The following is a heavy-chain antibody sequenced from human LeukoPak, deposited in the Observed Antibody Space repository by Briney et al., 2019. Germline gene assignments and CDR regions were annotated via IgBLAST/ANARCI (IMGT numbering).Heavy chain of an antibody. Sequence: GGSLRLSCAASGFTFSDNYMTWVRQAPGKGLEWLSYISGNGGVIQYADSVKGRFTISRDNAKNTLYLQLNSLRAEDTAIYYCARSQGPYDYWGQGTLVTVSS. CDR2: ISGNGGVI. J-gene: IGHJ4*02. CDR1: GFTFSDNY. V-gene: IGHV3-11*04. CDR3: ARSQGPYDY.